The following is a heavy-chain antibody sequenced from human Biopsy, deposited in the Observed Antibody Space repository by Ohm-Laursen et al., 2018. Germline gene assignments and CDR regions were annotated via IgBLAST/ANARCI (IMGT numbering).Heavy chain of an antibody. J-gene: IGHJ2*01. V-gene: IGHV1-69*06. D-gene: IGHD5-12*01. CDR3: ARGLGGYDYWYFDL. CDR2: IMSLYNTT. Sequence: SVKVSCKAPGGTFSNYGVNWLRQAPGQGLQWMGGIMSLYNTTNYAQKFWDRITVTAGKSTNTVYMTLSSLTSEDTAVYFCARGLGGYDYWYFDLWGRGTLVIVPS. CDR1: GGTFSNYG.